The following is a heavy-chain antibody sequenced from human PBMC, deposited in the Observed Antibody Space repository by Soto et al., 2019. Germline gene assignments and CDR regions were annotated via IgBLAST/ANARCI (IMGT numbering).Heavy chain of an antibody. J-gene: IGHJ3*02. D-gene: IGHD2-15*01. CDR2: ISNRGDT. CDR3: AREPRYCRGGSCSITGDAFDI. Sequence: EVQLVESGGGLVQPGGSLRLSCTASGFIVSDTYMSWVRQAPGKGLEWVSDISNRGDTHYADSVRGRFSLSRDTADNTLHLQMNNLRVEDTAVYYCAREPRYCRGGSCSITGDAFDIWGQGTMVTVSS. CDR1: GFIVSDTY. V-gene: IGHV3-66*01.